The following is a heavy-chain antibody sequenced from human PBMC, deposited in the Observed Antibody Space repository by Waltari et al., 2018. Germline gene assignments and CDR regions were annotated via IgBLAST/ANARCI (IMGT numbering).Heavy chain of an antibody. V-gene: IGHV3-7*01. J-gene: IGHJ4*02. CDR2: IKQDGSEK. CDR3: ATSGWYCFDY. Sequence: EVQLVESGGGLVQPGGSLRLSCAASGFTLSSFWMNWVRQTPGKGLEWVAGIKQDGSEKYYADSVKGRLTISRDNAKNSLYLQMNSLRAEDTAVYYCATSGWYCFDYWGQGILVTVSS. D-gene: IGHD6-19*01. CDR1: GFTLSSFW.